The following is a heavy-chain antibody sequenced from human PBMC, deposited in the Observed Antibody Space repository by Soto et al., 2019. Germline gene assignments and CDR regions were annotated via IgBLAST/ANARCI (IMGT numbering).Heavy chain of an antibody. J-gene: IGHJ6*03. CDR2: IFSNDEK. CDR1: GFSLSNARMG. CDR3: ARTPSIFGVVPYYYYYMDV. V-gene: IGHV2-26*01. Sequence: SGPTLVNPTETLTLTCTVSGFSLSNARMGVSWIRQPPGKALEWLAHIFSNDEKSYSTSLKSRLTISKDTSKSQVVLTMTNMDPVDTATYYCARTPSIFGVVPYYYYYMDVWGKGTTVTVSS. D-gene: IGHD3-3*01.